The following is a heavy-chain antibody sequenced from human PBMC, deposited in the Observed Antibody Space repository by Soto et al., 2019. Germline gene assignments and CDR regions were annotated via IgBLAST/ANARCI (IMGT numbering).Heavy chain of an antibody. CDR2: INHSGST. J-gene: IGHJ4*02. CDR1: GGSFSGYY. D-gene: IGHD1-1*01. Sequence: SETLSLTCAVYGGSFSGYYWSWIRQPPGKGLEWIGEINHSGSTNYNPSLKSRVTISVDTSKNQFSLKLSSVTAADTAVYYCARGIDWNDFFDYWGQGTLVTVSS. V-gene: IGHV4-34*01. CDR3: ARGIDWNDFFDY.